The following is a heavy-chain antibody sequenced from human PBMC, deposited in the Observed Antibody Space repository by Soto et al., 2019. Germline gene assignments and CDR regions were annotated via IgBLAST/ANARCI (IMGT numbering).Heavy chain of an antibody. CDR2: ISSSSSYI. Sequence: AGGSLRLSCAASGFTFSSYSMNWVRQAPGKGLEWASSISSSSSYIYYADSVKGRFTISRDNAKNSLYLQMNSLRAEDTAVYYCARDYYDSSGYLAPLDYWGQGTLVTVSS. D-gene: IGHD3-22*01. CDR1: GFTFSSYS. CDR3: ARDYYDSSGYLAPLDY. J-gene: IGHJ4*02. V-gene: IGHV3-21*01.